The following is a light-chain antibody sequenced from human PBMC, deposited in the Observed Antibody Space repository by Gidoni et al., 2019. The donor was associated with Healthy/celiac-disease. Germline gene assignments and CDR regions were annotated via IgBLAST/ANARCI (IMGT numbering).Light chain of an antibody. V-gene: IGKV1-33*01. Sequence: EIQMTQSPSSLSSSVGDRVTITSQASQDISNYLNWYQQKPGKAPKLLIYDASNLETGVPSRFSGSGSGTDFTFTISSLQPEDIATYYCQQYDNLPLTFGGGTKVEIK. CDR2: DAS. CDR1: QDISNY. CDR3: QQYDNLPLT. J-gene: IGKJ4*01.